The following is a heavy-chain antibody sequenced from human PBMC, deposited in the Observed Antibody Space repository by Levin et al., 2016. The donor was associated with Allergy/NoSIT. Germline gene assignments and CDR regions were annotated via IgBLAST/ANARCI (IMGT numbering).Heavy chain of an antibody. CDR2: ISSSSSYI. CDR1: GFTFSSYS. V-gene: IGHV3-21*01. Sequence: GESLKISCAASGFTFSSYSMNWVRQAPGKGLEWVSSISSSSSYIYYADSVKGRFTISRDNAKNSLYLQMNSLRAEDTAVYYCARISVTTWHYYYGMDVWGQGTTVTVSS. D-gene: IGHD4-17*01. CDR3: ARISVTTWHYYYGMDV. J-gene: IGHJ6*02.